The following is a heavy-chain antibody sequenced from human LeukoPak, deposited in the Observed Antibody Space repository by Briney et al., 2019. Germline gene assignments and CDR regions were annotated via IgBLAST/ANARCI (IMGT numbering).Heavy chain of an antibody. D-gene: IGHD6-19*01. Sequence: ASVKVSCKASGYSFNGYYIHWVRQAPGQGLEWMGWMNPNSGGTNYAQKFQGRVTMTRDTSNSTAYMELSRLISDDTAVYYCARDQLTVAGSIDYWGQGTLVTVSS. CDR2: MNPNSGGT. CDR3: ARDQLTVAGSIDY. J-gene: IGHJ4*02. CDR1: GYSFNGYY. V-gene: IGHV1-2*02.